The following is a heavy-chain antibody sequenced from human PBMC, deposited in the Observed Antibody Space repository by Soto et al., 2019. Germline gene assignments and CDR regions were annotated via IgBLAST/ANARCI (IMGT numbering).Heavy chain of an antibody. D-gene: IGHD2-8*01. J-gene: IGHJ3*02. CDR1: GYTLTELS. CDR3: ATGRPMYHSRSADAFDI. Sequence: QVQLVQSGAEVKKPGASVKVSCKVSGYTLTELSMHWVRQAPGKGLEWRGGLDTEDRETIYAQKFQGRVTMTEDTSTDTAYMALSSLGSEDTAVYYCATGRPMYHSRSADAFDIWRQGTMVTVPS. V-gene: IGHV1-24*01. CDR2: LDTEDRET.